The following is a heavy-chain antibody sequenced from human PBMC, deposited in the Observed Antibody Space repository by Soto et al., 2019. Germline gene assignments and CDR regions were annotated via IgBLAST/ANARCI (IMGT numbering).Heavy chain of an antibody. D-gene: IGHD5-18*01. CDR3: ARPAVDTAMLIDY. CDR2: IHGGNGNT. J-gene: IGHJ4*02. Sequence: QVQLVQSGAEAKKPGASVKVSCKASGYTFISYAVHWVRQAPGQRLEWMAWIHGGNGNTKYSERFEGRVTISRDTSASTAYMELSSLTSDDTAVYYCARPAVDTAMLIDYWGQGTLVTVSS. CDR1: GYTFISYA. V-gene: IGHV1-3*01.